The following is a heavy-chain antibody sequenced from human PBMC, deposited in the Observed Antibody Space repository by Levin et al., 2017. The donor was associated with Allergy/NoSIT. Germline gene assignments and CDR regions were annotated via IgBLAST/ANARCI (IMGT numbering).Heavy chain of an antibody. J-gene: IGHJ4*02. Sequence: GESLKISCAASGFTFSSYAMHWVRQAPGKGLEWVAVISYDGSNKYYADSVKGRFTISRDNSKNTLYLQMNSLRAEDTAVYYCAREVKRSYYGSGSYHFDYWGQGTLVTVSS. CDR2: ISYDGSNK. CDR1: GFTFSSYA. V-gene: IGHV3-30-3*01. CDR3: AREVKRSYYGSGSYHFDY. D-gene: IGHD3-10*01.